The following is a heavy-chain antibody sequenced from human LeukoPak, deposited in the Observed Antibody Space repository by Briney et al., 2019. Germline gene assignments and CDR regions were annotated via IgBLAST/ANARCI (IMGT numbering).Heavy chain of an antibody. D-gene: IGHD2/OR15-2a*01. CDR2: ISGNGGGT. V-gene: IGHV3-23*01. CDR3: AKGGESERY. CDR1: GFTFSSYA. Sequence: RGSLRLSCVASGFTFSSYAMTWVRQAPGKGLEWVSVISGNGGGTNYADSVKARFTISRDNSKNTLYLQMNSLRAEDTAVYYCAKGGESERYWGQGTLVTVSS. J-gene: IGHJ4*02.